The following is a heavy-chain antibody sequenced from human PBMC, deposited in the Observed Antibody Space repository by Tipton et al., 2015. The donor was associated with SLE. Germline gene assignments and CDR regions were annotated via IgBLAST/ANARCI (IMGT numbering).Heavy chain of an antibody. CDR1: GFTFSHYG. CDR3: AKPPHDYGTYVSWYFDL. J-gene: IGHJ2*01. D-gene: IGHD4-17*01. Sequence: AVSGFTFSHYGMAWVRLAPGKGLEWVSFIYSAGSLYYADSVKGRFTMSKDDSTNTLFLQMNSLRAEDTAIYYCAKPPHDYGTYVSWYFDLWGRGTRVTVSS. CDR2: IYSAGSL. V-gene: IGHV3-23*03.